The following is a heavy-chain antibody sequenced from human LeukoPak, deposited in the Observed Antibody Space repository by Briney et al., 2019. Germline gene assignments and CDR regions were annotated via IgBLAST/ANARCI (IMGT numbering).Heavy chain of an antibody. CDR2: INPSGGGT. Sequence: ASVKVSCKASGYTFTSYYMHWVRQAPGQGLEWMGIINPSGGGTSYAQKFQGRLTMTRDTSTTTVYMELSSLRSEDTAMYYCGREIGPRQLHLWGSAFDYWGQGTLVTVSS. V-gene: IGHV1-46*01. CDR1: GYTFTSYY. CDR3: GREIGPRQLHLWGSAFDY. J-gene: IGHJ4*02. D-gene: IGHD5-18*01.